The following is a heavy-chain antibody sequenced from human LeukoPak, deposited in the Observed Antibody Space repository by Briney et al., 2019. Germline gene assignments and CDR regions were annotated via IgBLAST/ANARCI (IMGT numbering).Heavy chain of an antibody. CDR1: GFTFRDYA. V-gene: IGHV3-30*01. CDR2: ISYDGSNK. J-gene: IGHJ5*02. D-gene: IGHD6-6*01. Sequence: GGSLRLSCAASGFTFRDYAMHWVRDAPGKALEWVAIISYDGSNKYFADSVKGRFTISRDNSKNTLYLQMNSLRAADAAVYYCARETYSSFAAWGQPTLATASS. CDR3: ARETYSSFAA.